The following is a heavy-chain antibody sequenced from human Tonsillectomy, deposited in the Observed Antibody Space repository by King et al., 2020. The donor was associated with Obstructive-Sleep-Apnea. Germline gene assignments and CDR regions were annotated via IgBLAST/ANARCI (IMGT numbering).Heavy chain of an antibody. J-gene: IGHJ4*02. CDR3: ARGTGVRGVISIQESPFFDY. V-gene: IGHV4-31*03. D-gene: IGHD3-10*01. CDR1: GGSISSGGYY. CDR2: IYYSGST. Sequence: VQLQESGPGLVKPSQTLSLTCTVSGGSISSGGYYWSWIRQHPGKGLEWIGYIYYSGSTYYNPSLKSRVTISVDTSKNQFSLKLSSVTAADTAVYYCARGTGVRGVISIQESPFFDYWGQGTLVTVSS.